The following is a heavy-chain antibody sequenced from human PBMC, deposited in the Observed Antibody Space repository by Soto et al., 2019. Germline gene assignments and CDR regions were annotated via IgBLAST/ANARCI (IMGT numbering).Heavy chain of an antibody. CDR2: IFHTGTT. CDR1: GASLTSGDYY. J-gene: IGHJ3*02. D-gene: IGHD3-22*01. Sequence: QVQLQESGPGLAKPSQTVSLTCTVSGASLTSGDYYWTWIRQVPGQDLEWIGYIFHTGTTFYTPSLKSRVLMSIDTSDNYFSLNLNSVTAADTAVYYCARGLGYDSNGRFLAAFDIWGHGTVFTVSA. V-gene: IGHV4-31*03. CDR3: ARGLGYDSNGRFLAAFDI.